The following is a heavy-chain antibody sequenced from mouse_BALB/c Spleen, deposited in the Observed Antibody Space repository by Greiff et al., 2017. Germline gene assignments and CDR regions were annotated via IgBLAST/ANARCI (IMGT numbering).Heavy chain of an antibody. V-gene: IGHV1-39*01. CDR2: IDPYYGGT. CDR1: GYSFTGNN. Sequence: EVKLVESGPELEKPGASVKISCKASGYSFTGNNMNWVKQNNGKSLEWLGNIDPYYGGTSYNQKFKGKATLTVDKSSSTAYMQLKSLTSEDSAVYYCARARLSTMIKGYAMDYWGQGTSVTVSS. J-gene: IGHJ4*01. CDR3: ARARLSTMIKGYAMDY. D-gene: IGHD2-4*01.